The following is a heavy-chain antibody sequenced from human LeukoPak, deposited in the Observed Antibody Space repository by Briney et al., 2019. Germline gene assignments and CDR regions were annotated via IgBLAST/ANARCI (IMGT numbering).Heavy chain of an antibody. J-gene: IGHJ5*02. Sequence: GASVKVSCKASGYTFTSYWIGWVRQMPGKGLEWMGIIYPGDSDTRYSPSFQGQVTISADKSINTAYLQWSSLKASDTAMYYCARGGGVVVPAAMDWFDPWGQGTLVTVSS. CDR1: GYTFTSYW. CDR2: IYPGDSDT. D-gene: IGHD2-2*01. V-gene: IGHV5-51*01. CDR3: ARGGGVVVPAAMDWFDP.